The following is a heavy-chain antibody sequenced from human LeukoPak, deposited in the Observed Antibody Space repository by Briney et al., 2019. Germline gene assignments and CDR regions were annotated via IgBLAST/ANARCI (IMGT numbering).Heavy chain of an antibody. V-gene: IGHV4-34*01. CDR1: GGSFSGYY. CDR2: INHSGST. J-gene: IGHJ3*02. Sequence: SETLSLTCAVYGGSFSGYYWSWIRQPPGKGLEWIGEINHSGSTNYNPSLKSRVTISVDTSKNQFSLKLSSVTAADTAVYYCAREYSSGWSTGGAIDIWGQGTMVTVSS. D-gene: IGHD6-19*01. CDR3: AREYSSGWSTGGAIDI.